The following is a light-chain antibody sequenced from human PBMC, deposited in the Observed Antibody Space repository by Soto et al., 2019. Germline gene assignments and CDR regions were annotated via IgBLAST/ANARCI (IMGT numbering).Light chain of an antibody. CDR2: GNS. Sequence: QSVPTQPPSVSGARGQRVTISCTGSSSNIGAGYDVHWYQQLPGTAPKLLIYGNSNRPSGVPDRFSGSKSGTSASLAITGLQDEDGADYYCQYYDSSLSGGVLGRGTKLTVL. J-gene: IGLJ3*02. V-gene: IGLV1-40*01. CDR3: QYYDSSLSGGV. CDR1: SSNIGAGYD.